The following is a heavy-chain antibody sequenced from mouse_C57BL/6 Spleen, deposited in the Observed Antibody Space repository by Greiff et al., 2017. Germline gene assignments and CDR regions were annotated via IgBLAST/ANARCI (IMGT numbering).Heavy chain of an antibody. J-gene: IGHJ1*03. CDR2: IYPGSGST. Sequence: VQLQQPGAELVKPGASVKMSCKASGYTFTSYWITWVKQRPGQGLEWIGDIYPGSGSTNYNEKLKSKATLTVDTSSSTAYMQLSSLTSEDSAVYYCARPLDYYGSSYWYFDVWGTGTTVTVSS. V-gene: IGHV1-55*01. D-gene: IGHD1-1*01. CDR3: ARPLDYYGSSYWYFDV. CDR1: GYTFTSYW.